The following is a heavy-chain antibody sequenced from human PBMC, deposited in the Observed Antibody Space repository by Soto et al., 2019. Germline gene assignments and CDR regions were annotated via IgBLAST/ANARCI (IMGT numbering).Heavy chain of an antibody. V-gene: IGHV3-23*01. J-gene: IGHJ5*02. Sequence: PGWSLRLSCAASGFTFSSYGMTWVRQAPGKGLEWVSFSSATGAGTYYADSVKGRFTISRDNSKNTLYLQMTSLRADDTAVYYCAREGMGFSNWFDPRGQGTLVTVSS. CDR3: AREGMGFSNWFDP. D-gene: IGHD2-8*01. CDR1: GFTFSSYG. CDR2: SSATGAGT.